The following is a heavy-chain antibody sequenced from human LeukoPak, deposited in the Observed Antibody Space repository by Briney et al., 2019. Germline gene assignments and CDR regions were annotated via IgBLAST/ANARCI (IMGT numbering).Heavy chain of an antibody. CDR1: GGTFSSYA. V-gene: IGHV1-69*13. CDR3: ARELAMVRVVDV. CDR2: IIPIFGTA. D-gene: IGHD3-10*01. J-gene: IGHJ6*02. Sequence: ASVKVSCKASGGTFSSYAISWVRQAPGQGLEWMGGIIPIFGTANYAQKFQGRVTITADESTSTAYMELSSLRSEDTAVYYCARELAMVRVVDVWGQGTTVTVSS.